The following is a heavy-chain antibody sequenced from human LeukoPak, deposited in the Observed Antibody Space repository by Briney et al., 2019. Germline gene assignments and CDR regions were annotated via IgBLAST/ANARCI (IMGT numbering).Heavy chain of an antibody. CDR3: ARRSYDSSGYYQFDY. D-gene: IGHD3-22*01. CDR2: IIPIFGTA. Sequence: SVKVSCKASGGTFSSYAISWVRQAPGQGLEWMGRIIPIFGTANYAQKFQGRVTITTDESTSTAYMELSSLRSEDTAVYYCARRSYDSSGYYQFDYWGQGTLVTISS. J-gene: IGHJ4*02. V-gene: IGHV1-69*05. CDR1: GGTFSSYA.